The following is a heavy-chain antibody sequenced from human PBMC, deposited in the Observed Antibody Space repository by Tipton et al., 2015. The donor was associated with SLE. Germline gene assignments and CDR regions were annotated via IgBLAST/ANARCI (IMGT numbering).Heavy chain of an antibody. CDR2: INHSGST. CDR3: ARDLEYSSSGWYFDL. CDR1: GGSFSGYH. Sequence: TLSLTCSIYGGSFSGYHWSWIRQPPGKGLEWIGEINHSGSTNYNPSLKSRVTISVDTSKNQFSLKLSSVTAADTAVYYCARDLEYSSSGWYFDLWGRGTLVTVSS. V-gene: IGHV4-34*01. J-gene: IGHJ2*01. D-gene: IGHD6-6*01.